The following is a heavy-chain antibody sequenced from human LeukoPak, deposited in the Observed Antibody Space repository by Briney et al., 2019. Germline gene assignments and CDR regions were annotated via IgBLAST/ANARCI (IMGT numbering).Heavy chain of an antibody. J-gene: IGHJ2*01. D-gene: IGHD1-14*01. CDR1: GFTFSSYA. CDR3: AQLLDDNPIRWYFGL. CDR2: ISESGDTP. Sequence: GGSLRLSCTASGFTFSSYALSWVRQAPGKGLGWVSSISESGDTPYYADSVKGLFTISRDNSKNTLYLQMSSLRAEDTAVYYCAQLLDDNPIRWYFGLWGRGTLVTVSS. V-gene: IGHV3-23*01.